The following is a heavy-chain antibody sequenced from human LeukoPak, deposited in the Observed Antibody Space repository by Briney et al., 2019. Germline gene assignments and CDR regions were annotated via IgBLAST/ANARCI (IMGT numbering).Heavy chain of an antibody. V-gene: IGHV4-39*01. Sequence: SETLFLTCTVSGGSISSSSYYWDWIRQPPGKGLEWIGSIYYSGSTYYNPSLKSRVTISVDTSKNQFSLKLSSVTAADTAVYYCASGYYDSSGKVDYWGQGTLVTVSS. J-gene: IGHJ4*02. CDR2: IYYSGST. CDR3: ASGYYDSSGKVDY. CDR1: GGSISSSSYY. D-gene: IGHD3-22*01.